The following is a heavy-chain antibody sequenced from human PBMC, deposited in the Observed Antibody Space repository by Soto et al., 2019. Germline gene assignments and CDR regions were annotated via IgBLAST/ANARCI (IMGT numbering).Heavy chain of an antibody. CDR2: VFPMFSIT. J-gene: IGHJ4*02. CDR1: GGTFNNYG. V-gene: IGHV1-69*12. D-gene: IGHD2-2*01. Sequence: QVQLVQSGAEVKKPGSSVTVSCKASGGTFNNYGFSWVRQAPGQGLEWMGGVFPMFSITNHTPKFQDRITMSADASPSPVFMELSNLTPADTAVYYCARDRRSGLVKWGSGSLV. CDR3: ARDRRSGLVK.